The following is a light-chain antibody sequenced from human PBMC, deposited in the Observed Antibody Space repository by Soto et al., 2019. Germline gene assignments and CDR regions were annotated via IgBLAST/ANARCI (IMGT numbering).Light chain of an antibody. V-gene: IGLV2-8*01. CDR1: SSDVGGYNY. J-gene: IGLJ3*02. CDR2: EVT. CDR3: SSYAASNNFYFV. Sequence: QSALTQPPSASGSPGQSVTISCTGTSSDVGGYNYVSWYQQYPGRAPKLMIYEVTKRPSGVPDRFSGSKSGNTASLTVSGLQAEDEADYSSSSYAASNNFYFVFGGGTKLAVL.